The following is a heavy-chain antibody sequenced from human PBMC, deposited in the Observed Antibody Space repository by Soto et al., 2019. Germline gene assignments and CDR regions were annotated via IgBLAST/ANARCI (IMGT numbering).Heavy chain of an antibody. J-gene: IGHJ4*02. CDR1: DASISDYY. V-gene: IGHV4-59*12. CDR2: YYYNGGT. Sequence: SETLSLTCTVSDASISDYYWTWIRQPPGKGLEWVGYYYYNGGTNHNPSLKSRVTISIDASRNQFSLRLSSLTAADTAVYYCAKMLELPPSIGKYYFDYGGQGALVTVSS. CDR3: AKMLELPPSIGKYYFDY. D-gene: IGHD1-7*01.